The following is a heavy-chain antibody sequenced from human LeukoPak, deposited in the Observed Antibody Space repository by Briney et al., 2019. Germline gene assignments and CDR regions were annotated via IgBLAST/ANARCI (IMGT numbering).Heavy chain of an antibody. D-gene: IGHD2-2*01. V-gene: IGHV4-39*07. Sequence: SETLSLTCTVSGGSISSSSYYWGWIRQPPGKGLEWIGSIYYSGSTHYNPSLKSRVTISVDTSKNQFSLKLSSVTAADTAVYYCASSSHRLYYMDVWGKGTTVTVSS. J-gene: IGHJ6*03. CDR3: ASSSHRLYYMDV. CDR2: IYYSGST. CDR1: GGSISSSSYY.